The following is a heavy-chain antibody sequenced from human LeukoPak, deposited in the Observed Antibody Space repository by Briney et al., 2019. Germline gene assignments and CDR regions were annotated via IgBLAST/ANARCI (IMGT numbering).Heavy chain of an antibody. D-gene: IGHD3-22*01. Sequence: ASVKVSGKASGYTFTGYYMNWMRQAPGQGLEWMGWINPDNGATNYAQKFQGRVTMTRDTSISTAYMELSRLRSDDTAVYYCARGMTPDSSGYLGYWGQGTLVTVSS. V-gene: IGHV1-2*02. CDR3: ARGMTPDSSGYLGY. CDR2: INPDNGAT. CDR1: GYTFTGYY. J-gene: IGHJ4*02.